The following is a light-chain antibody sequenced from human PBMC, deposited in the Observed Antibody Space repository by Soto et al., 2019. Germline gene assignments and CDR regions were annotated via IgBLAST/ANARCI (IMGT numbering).Light chain of an antibody. CDR3: QQYGSSPGT. V-gene: IGKV3-20*01. Sequence: EIVFTQSPGTLSLSPGERATLSCRASQSVSSSYLAWYQQKLGQAPRLLIYGASSRATGIPDRFSGSGAGTEFTLTISRLEPEDFAVYYCQQYGSSPGTFGQGTQVDIK. CDR2: GAS. J-gene: IGKJ1*01. CDR1: QSVSSSY.